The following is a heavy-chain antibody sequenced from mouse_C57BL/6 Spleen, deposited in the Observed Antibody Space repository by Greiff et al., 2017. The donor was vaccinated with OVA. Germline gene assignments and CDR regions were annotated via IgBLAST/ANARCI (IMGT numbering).Heavy chain of an antibody. D-gene: IGHD1-1*01. CDR1: GYAFSSSW. CDR3: ARCYYYGSSYYFDY. Sequence: VQLQQSGPELLKPGASVKISCKASGYAFSSSWMNWVKQRPGKGLEWIGRIYPGDGDTNYNGKFKGKATLTADKSSSTAYMQLSSLTSEDSAVYFCARCYYYGSSYYFDYWGQGTTLTVSS. J-gene: IGHJ2*01. V-gene: IGHV1-82*01. CDR2: IYPGDGDT.